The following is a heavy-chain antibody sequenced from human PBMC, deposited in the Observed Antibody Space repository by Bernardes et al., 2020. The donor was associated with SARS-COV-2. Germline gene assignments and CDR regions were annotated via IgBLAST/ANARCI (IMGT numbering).Heavy chain of an antibody. CDR3: ARSLGGGIFDLDS. D-gene: IGHD3-3*01. V-gene: IGHV1-46*03. Sequence: ASLKVSCKTSGYTFTSYYMHWVRHAPGQGLEWMGILDPSGGSASYPQKFQGRVTMTRDTSTGTLYMELRSLRSTDTAVYYCARSLGGGIFDLDSWGQGTLVTVSS. J-gene: IGHJ4*02. CDR2: LDPSGGSA. CDR1: GYTFTSYY.